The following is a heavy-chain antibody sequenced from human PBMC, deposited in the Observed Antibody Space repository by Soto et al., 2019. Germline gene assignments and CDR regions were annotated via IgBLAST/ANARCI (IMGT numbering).Heavy chain of an antibody. Sequence: QVTLKESGPVLVKPTETLTLTCSVSGFSLSTSSMGVGWIRQPPGKALEWLAHIFANDEKSYSRSLKSRLTIAKDTTRGQVVLNMTDVDPMDTATSYCARTCFPAHYDSCGYFDSWGQGTLVTVSS. D-gene: IGHD3-22*01. CDR2: IFANDEK. CDR1: GFSLSTSSMG. V-gene: IGHV2-26*01. J-gene: IGHJ5*01. CDR3: ARTCFPAHYDSCGYFDS.